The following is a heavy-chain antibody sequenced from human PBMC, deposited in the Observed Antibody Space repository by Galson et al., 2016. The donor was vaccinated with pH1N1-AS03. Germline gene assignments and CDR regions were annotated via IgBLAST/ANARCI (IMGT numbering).Heavy chain of an antibody. D-gene: IGHD3-10*01. Sequence: SLRLSCAASGISVRANAMSWVRQAPGKGLEWVASLDGGGDGTHYAGAVRGRFTISRDTSENAVYLQMNSLRAEDTALYYCANDVFGWAFDVWGQGAMVTVSS. CDR1: GISVRANA. CDR2: LDGGGDGT. J-gene: IGHJ3*01. CDR3: ANDVFGWAFDV. V-gene: IGHV3-23*01.